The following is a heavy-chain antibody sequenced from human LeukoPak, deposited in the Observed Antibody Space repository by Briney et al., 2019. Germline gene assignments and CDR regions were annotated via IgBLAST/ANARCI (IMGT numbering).Heavy chain of an antibody. V-gene: IGHV1-2*02. D-gene: IGHD4-17*01. CDR3: ARDLSFTVKNYYYYMDV. J-gene: IGHJ6*03. CDR1: GYTFTGYF. CDR2: INPNSGGT. Sequence: ASVKVSCKASGYTFTGYFMHWVRQAPGQGLAWMGWINPNSGGTNYAQKFQGRVTMTRDTSISTAYMELSRLRSDDTAVYYCARDLSFTVKNYYYYMDVWGKGTTVTISS.